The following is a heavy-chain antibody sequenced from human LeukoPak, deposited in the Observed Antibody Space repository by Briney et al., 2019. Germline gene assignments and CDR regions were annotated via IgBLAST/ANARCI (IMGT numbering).Heavy chain of an antibody. CDR2: ISYDGSNK. CDR3: ARGVDDYGDY. CDR1: GFTFGSYA. V-gene: IGHV3-30-3*01. J-gene: IGHJ4*02. Sequence: GGSLRLSCAASGFTFGSYAMHWVRQAPGKGLEWVAVISYDGSNKYYADSVKGRFTISRDNSKNTLYLQMNSLRAEDTAVYYCARGVDDYGDYWGQGTLVTVSS.